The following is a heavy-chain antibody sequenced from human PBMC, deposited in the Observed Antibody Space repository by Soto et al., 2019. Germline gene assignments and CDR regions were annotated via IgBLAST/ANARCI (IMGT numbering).Heavy chain of an antibody. CDR3: ARDLITIFGVVINYGMDV. CDR2: IWYDVSNR. Sequence: SLNLSWAGSGFTFSSYGMHRVRHAPGKGLWWVAVIWYDVSNRYYADSVKGRFTISRDNSKNTLYLQMNSLRAEDTAVYYCARDLITIFGVVINYGMDVWGQGTTVTVSS. D-gene: IGHD3-3*01. J-gene: IGHJ6*02. CDR1: GFTFSSYG. V-gene: IGHV3-33*01.